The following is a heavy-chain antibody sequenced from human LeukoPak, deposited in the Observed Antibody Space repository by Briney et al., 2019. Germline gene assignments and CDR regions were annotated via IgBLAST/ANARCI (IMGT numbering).Heavy chain of an antibody. CDR2: IIPIFGTA. CDR1: GGTFSSYA. V-gene: IGHV1-69*06. CDR3: ARDRGMYSSSSGYYYYYMDV. J-gene: IGHJ6*03. Sequence: ASVKVSCKASGGTFSSYAISWVRQAPGQGLEWMGGIIPIFGTANYAQKFQGRVTITADKSTRTAYMELSSLRSEDTAVYYCARDRGMYSSSSGYYYYYMDVWGKGTTVTVSS. D-gene: IGHD6-13*01.